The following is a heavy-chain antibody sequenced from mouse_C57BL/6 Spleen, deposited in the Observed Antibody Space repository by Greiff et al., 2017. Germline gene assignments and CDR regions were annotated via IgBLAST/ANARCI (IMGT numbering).Heavy chain of an antibody. V-gene: IGHV1-50*01. J-gene: IGHJ2*01. CDR1: GYTFTSYW. CDR3: AREDGNHSYYFDY. CDR2: IDPSDSYT. D-gene: IGHD2-1*01. Sequence: QVQLQQPGAELVKPGASVKLSCKASGYTFTSYWMQWVKQRPGQGLEWIGEIDPSDSYTNYNQKFKGKATLTVDTSSSTAYMQLSSLTSEDSAVYDCAREDGNHSYYFDYWGQGTTLTVSS.